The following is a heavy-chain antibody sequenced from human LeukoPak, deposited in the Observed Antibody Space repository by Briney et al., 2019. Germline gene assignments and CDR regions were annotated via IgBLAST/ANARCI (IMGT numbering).Heavy chain of an antibody. J-gene: IGHJ6*02. Sequence: ASVKVSCKASGGTFSSYAISWVRQAPGQGLEWMGGIIPIFGTANYAQKFQGRVTITADESTSTAYMELSSLRSEDTAVYYRAREALQSPRYGMDVWGQGTTVTVSS. CDR2: IIPIFGTA. CDR3: AREALQSPRYGMDV. V-gene: IGHV1-69*13. CDR1: GGTFSSYA.